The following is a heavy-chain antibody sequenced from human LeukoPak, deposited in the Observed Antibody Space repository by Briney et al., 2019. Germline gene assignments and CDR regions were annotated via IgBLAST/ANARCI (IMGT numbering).Heavy chain of an antibody. Sequence: GGSLRLSCAASGFTFSSSAMSWVRQAPGKGLEWVSAISNNGGYTYYADSVQGRFTISRDNSKSTLCLQMNSLRAEDTAVYYCAKGVVPAAMSGADSWGQGTLVTVSS. D-gene: IGHD2-2*01. CDR1: GFTFSSSA. J-gene: IGHJ4*02. V-gene: IGHV3-23*01. CDR3: AKGVVPAAMSGADS. CDR2: ISNNGGYT.